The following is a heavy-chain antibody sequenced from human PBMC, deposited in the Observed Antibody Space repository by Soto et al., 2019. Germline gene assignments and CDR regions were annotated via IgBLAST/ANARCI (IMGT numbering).Heavy chain of an antibody. V-gene: IGHV4-30-2*01. D-gene: IGHD3-16*01. CDR1: GGSINSGNSYL. CDR3: ARAVAPYLGTWFDP. CDR2: ISHTGRT. J-gene: IGHJ5*02. Sequence: SETLSLTCAVSGGSINSGNSYLWSWIRQPPGKGLEWIGSISHTGRTSYNPSLKGRVTMSVDKSKNQFSLKLSSVTAADMAVYYCARAVAPYLGTWFDPWGQGTLVTVSS.